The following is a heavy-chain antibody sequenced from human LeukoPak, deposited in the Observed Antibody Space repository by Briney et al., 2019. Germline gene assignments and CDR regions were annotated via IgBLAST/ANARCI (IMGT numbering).Heavy chain of an antibody. D-gene: IGHD1-26*01. Sequence: ASVKVSCKASGYTFTNYALSWVRQARGQGLEWMGWISPSNDDTNYAQKLQGRVTMTIDTSTHTAYMELRGLTSDATAGYVCATESGTNRFDPWGEGTLGTVSS. J-gene: IGHJ5*02. CDR3: ATESGTNRFDP. CDR2: ISPSNDDT. CDR1: GYTFTNYA. V-gene: IGHV1-18*01.